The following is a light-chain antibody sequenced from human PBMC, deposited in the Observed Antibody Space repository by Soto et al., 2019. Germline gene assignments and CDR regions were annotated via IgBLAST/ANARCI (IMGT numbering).Light chain of an antibody. V-gene: IGLV2-14*01. CDR2: EVS. J-gene: IGLJ1*01. CDR1: SSDVGAYNY. Sequence: QSALTQPASVSGSLGQSITISCTGTSSDVGAYNYVSWYQQQPGKAPKLMISEVSNRPSGVSNRFSGSKSGNTASLIISGLQAEDEADYYCCSFTSITTYVFGTGTK. CDR3: CSFTSITTYV.